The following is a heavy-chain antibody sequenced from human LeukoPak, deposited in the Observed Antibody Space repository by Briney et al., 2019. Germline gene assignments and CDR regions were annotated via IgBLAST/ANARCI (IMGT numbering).Heavy chain of an antibody. D-gene: IGHD3-16*01. CDR2: IWYGGSNK. J-gene: IGHJ4*02. V-gene: IGHV3-33*06. Sequence: PGGSLRLSCAASGFTFSSYGMHWVRQAPGKGLEWVAVIWYGGSNKYYADSVKGRFTISRDNSKNTLYLQMNSLRAEDTAVYYCAKGRRGGASIHGYWGQGTLVTVSS. CDR3: AKGRRGGASIHGY. CDR1: GFTFSSYG.